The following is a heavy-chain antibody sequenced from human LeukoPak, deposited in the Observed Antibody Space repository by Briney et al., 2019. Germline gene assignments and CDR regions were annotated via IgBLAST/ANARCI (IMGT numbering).Heavy chain of an antibody. CDR3: ARQNVVGAPDY. Sequence: GESLKISCKGSGYSFTTYWIGWVRQMPGKGLEWMGIIYPGDSDTRYSPSFQGQVTISADKTISTAYLQWSSLKASDSAMYYCARQNVVGAPDYWGQGTLVTVSS. J-gene: IGHJ4*02. CDR2: IYPGDSDT. V-gene: IGHV5-51*01. D-gene: IGHD2-15*01. CDR1: GYSFTTYW.